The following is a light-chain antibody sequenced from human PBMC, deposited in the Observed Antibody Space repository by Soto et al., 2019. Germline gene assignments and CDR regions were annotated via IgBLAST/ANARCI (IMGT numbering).Light chain of an antibody. CDR1: SSDVGNYKY. J-gene: IGLJ1*01. CDR3: FSYTSSGTYV. CDR2: EVS. V-gene: IGLV2-14*01. Sequence: QSVLTQPASVSGSPGQSITISCTGTSSDVGNYKYASWYQQHPGKAPKLMIYEVSNRPSGVSNRFSGSKSGNTASLTISGLQAEDEIDYYCFSYTSSGTYVFGTGTKSPS.